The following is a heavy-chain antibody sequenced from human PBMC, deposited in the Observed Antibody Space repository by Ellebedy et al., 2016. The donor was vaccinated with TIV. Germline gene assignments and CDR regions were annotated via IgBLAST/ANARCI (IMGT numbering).Heavy chain of an antibody. CDR2: IYYSGST. J-gene: IGHJ5*02. V-gene: IGHV4-59*01. CDR1: GGSISSYY. CDR3: ARELTTVTTSWFDP. D-gene: IGHD4-17*01. Sequence: SETLSLXXTVSGGSISSYYWSWIRQPPGKGLEWIGYIYYSGSTNYNPSLKSRVTISVDTSKNQFSLKLSSVTAADTAVYYCARELTTVTTSWFDPWGQGTLVTVSS.